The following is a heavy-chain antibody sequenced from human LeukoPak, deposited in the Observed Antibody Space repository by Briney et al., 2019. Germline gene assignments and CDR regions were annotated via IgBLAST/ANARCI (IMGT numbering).Heavy chain of an antibody. CDR3: ARGSDSRVYYYGMDV. Sequence: GSLRLSCAASGYTFSSYGMQWVRQAPGKGLEGVAVIWYDGSNKYYADSVKGRFTISRDNSKNTLYLQMNSLRAEDTAVYYCARGSDSRVYYYGMDVWGQGTTVTVSS. D-gene: IGHD1-26*01. CDR2: IWYDGSNK. J-gene: IGHJ6*02. V-gene: IGHV3-33*01. CDR1: GYTFSSYG.